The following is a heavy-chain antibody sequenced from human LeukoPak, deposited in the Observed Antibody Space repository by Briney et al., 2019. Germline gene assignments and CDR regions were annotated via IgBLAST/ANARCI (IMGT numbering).Heavy chain of an antibody. D-gene: IGHD5-18*01. Sequence: PGGSLRLSCAASGFTFSSYWMHWVRRAPGKGLVWVSRINSDGSSTSYADSVKGRSTISRDNAKDTLYLQMTSLNAEDTAVYYCARSYNFDYWGQGTLVTVSS. CDR3: ARSYNFDY. CDR1: GFTFSSYW. V-gene: IGHV3-74*01. J-gene: IGHJ4*02. CDR2: INSDGSST.